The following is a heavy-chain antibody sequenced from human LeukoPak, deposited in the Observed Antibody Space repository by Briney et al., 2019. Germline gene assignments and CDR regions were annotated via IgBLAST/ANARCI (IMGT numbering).Heavy chain of an antibody. CDR2: IIPIFGTA. Sequence: GASVKVSCKASGGTFSSYAISWVRQAPGQGLEWMGGIIPIFGTANYAQKFQGRVTITADKSTSTAYMELSSLRSEDTAVYYCARRGVGELLDNWFGPWGHGTMVTVSS. J-gene: IGHJ5*02. V-gene: IGHV1-69*06. D-gene: IGHD3-10*01. CDR3: ARRGVGELLDNWFGP. CDR1: GGTFSSYA.